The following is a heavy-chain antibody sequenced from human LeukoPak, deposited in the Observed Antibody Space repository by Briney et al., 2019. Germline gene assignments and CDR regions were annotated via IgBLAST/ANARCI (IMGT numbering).Heavy chain of an antibody. J-gene: IGHJ4*02. CDR1: GGTFSSYA. D-gene: IGHD3-3*01. CDR2: IIPIFGTA. V-gene: IGHV1-69*13. CDR3: ARDPTPRITIFGVVPSLGY. Sequence: SVKVSCKASGGTFSSYAFSWVPQAPGQGLEWMGAIIPIFGTANYAQKFQGRVTITADESTSTAYMELSSLRSEDTAVYYCARDPTPRITIFGVVPSLGYWGQGTLVTVSS.